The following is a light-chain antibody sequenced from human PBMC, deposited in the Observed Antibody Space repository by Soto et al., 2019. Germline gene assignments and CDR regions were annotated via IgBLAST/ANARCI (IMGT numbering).Light chain of an antibody. CDR1: SSDVGNYNF. Sequence: QSALTQPASVSGSPGQSITISCTGTSSDVGNYNFVSWYKQHPGKAPKLMIYDVTNRPSGVSNRFSGSKSGNTASLTISGLQAEDEADYYCSSYTSSNPLYVFGTGTKVTVL. CDR2: DVT. V-gene: IGLV2-14*03. J-gene: IGLJ1*01. CDR3: SSYTSSNPLYV.